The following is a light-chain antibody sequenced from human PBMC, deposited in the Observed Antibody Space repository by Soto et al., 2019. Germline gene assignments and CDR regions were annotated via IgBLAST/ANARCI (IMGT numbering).Light chain of an antibody. CDR1: QSIGSNY. J-gene: IGKJ4*01. CDR3: QDYGTSLP. CDR2: SST. V-gene: IGKV3-20*01. Sequence: EIVLTQSPGTLSLSPGETATLSCRASQSIGSNYLVWYQQKPGQAPRHLIYSSTNRATGIPDSFSGSGLGTEFTVTISXLEPEDFAVFYCQDYGTSLPFGGGTNVDIK.